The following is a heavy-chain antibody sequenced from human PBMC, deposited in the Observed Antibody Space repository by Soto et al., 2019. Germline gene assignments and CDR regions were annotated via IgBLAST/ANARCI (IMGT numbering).Heavy chain of an antibody. Sequence: PGGSLRLSCAASGLTFNRYWMHWARHAPGKGLVWVSVIFRTGNTFYTDSVKGRFTISRDNSKNTLFLHMTNLRAGDTALYFCAKGRPGVAAAPDYWGQGTLVTVSS. CDR2: IFRTGNT. J-gene: IGHJ4*02. D-gene: IGHD2-21*01. V-gene: IGHV3-53*01. CDR3: AKGRPGVAAAPDY. CDR1: GLTFNRYW.